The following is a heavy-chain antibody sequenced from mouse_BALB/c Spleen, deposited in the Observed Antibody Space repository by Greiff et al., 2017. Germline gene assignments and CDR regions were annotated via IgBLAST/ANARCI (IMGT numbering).Heavy chain of an antibody. J-gene: IGHJ3*01. CDR1: GFSLTGYG. CDR3: ARDGVVTTVPFAY. CDR2: IWGDGST. V-gene: IGHV2-6-7*01. Sequence: VKLQESGPGLVAPSQSLSITCTVSGFSLTGYGVNWVRQPPGKGLEWLGMIWGDGSTDYNSALKSRLSISKDNSKSQVFLKMNSLQTDDTARYYCARDGVVTTVPFAYWGQGTLVTVSA. D-gene: IGHD1-1*01.